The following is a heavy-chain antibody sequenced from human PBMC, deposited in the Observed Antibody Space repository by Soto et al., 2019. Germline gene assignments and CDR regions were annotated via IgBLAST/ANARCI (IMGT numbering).Heavy chain of an antibody. Sequence: EVQLLESGGGLVQPGGSLRLSCAASGFTFSSYAMSWVRQAPGKGLEWVSAISGSGGSTYYADSVKGRFTISRDNCKKTLNLQMNSLRAEDTAVHYCAKLMSDGSGCSSSSSYWGQGTLVTVSS. CDR3: AKLMSDGSGCSSSSSY. CDR1: GFTFSSYA. J-gene: IGHJ4*02. CDR2: ISGSGGST. D-gene: IGHD3-10*01. V-gene: IGHV3-23*01.